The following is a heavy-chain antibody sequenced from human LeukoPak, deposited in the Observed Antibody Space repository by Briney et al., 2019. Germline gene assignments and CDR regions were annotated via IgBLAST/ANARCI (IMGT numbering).Heavy chain of an antibody. Sequence: GGSLRLSCGASGFTFSTYNMNWVRQAPGKGLEWVSSITSSSIYTFYADSVKGRFTISRDNSKNTLYLQMNSLRAEDTAVYYCAGGRTDIVVVPATLRNYYFDYWGQGTLVTVSS. V-gene: IGHV3-21*04. J-gene: IGHJ4*02. CDR1: GFTFSTYN. CDR3: AGGRTDIVVVPATLRNYYFDY. CDR2: ITSSSIYT. D-gene: IGHD2-2*01.